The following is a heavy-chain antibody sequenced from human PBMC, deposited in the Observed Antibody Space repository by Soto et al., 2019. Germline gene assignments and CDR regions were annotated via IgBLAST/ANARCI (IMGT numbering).Heavy chain of an antibody. CDR3: VRGTSAWRGMDY. D-gene: IGHD6-19*01. CDR2: ICRDGSGT. Sequence: PGGSLRLSCAVSGFTFSTYCMHWVRQAPETGLVWVSRICRDGSGTDCADSVKGRFTISRDDAKNSLYLQMNSLRVEDTAIYYCVRGTSAWRGMDYWGQGTLVTVSS. J-gene: IGHJ4*02. CDR1: GFTFSTYC. V-gene: IGHV3-74*01.